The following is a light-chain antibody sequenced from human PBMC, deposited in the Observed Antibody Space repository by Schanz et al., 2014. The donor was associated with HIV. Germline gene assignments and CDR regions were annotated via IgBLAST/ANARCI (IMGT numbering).Light chain of an antibody. Sequence: QSVLTQPPSASGTPGQRVTISCSGSSSNIGSNFGYWYQQLPGTAPKLLIYRNNQRPSWVPARFSGSKSGTSASLAIIGLQSDDEADYYCAAWDDSLDVVVFGGGTKVTVL. J-gene: IGLJ2*01. CDR1: SSNIGSNF. CDR3: AAWDDSLDVVV. CDR2: RNN. V-gene: IGLV1-44*01.